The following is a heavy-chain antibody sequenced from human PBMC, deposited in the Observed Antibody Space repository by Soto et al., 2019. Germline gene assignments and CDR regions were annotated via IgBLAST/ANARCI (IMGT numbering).Heavy chain of an antibody. CDR3: ARVPDY. CDR1: GGSIRSGGYS. J-gene: IGHJ4*02. CDR2: VYHSGST. V-gene: IGHV4-30-2*01. Sequence: SETLSLTCAVSGGSIRSGGYSWSWIRQPPGKGLEWIGYVYHSGSTYYNPSLKSRVTISVDRSKNQFSLKLSSVTAADTAVYYFARVPDYWGQGTPVTVSS.